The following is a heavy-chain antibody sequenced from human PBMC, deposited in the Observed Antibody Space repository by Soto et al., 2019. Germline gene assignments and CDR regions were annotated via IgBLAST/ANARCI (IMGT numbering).Heavy chain of an antibody. CDR3: ARAGGTTVTGLWHFDS. J-gene: IGHJ4*02. CDR1: GFTFNTYS. CDR2: IRYDGTQK. D-gene: IGHD4-17*01. V-gene: IGHV3-33*01. Sequence: GGSLRLSCEASGFTFNTYSMHWVRQPPGKGLEWLAAIRYDGTQKYYADSVKGRFIISRDNSKKTLYLEMNSLRAEDTAVYYCARAGGTTVTGLWHFDSWGQGTLVTVSS.